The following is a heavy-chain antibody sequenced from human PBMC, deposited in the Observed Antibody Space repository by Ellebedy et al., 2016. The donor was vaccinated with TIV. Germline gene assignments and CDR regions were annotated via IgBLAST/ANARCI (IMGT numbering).Heavy chain of an antibody. J-gene: IGHJ4*02. CDR2: ISGSGGST. Sequence: GGSLRLXXAASGFTSGFTFINFAMTWVRQAPGKGLEWVSEISGSGGSTYNADSVKGRFTISRDNSKYTLYLQMNNLRIEDAAVYYCAKGGAGYKNGWRFDHWGQGTLVIVSS. CDR1: GFTFINFA. D-gene: IGHD5-12*01. CDR3: AKGGAGYKNGWRFDH. V-gene: IGHV3-23*01.